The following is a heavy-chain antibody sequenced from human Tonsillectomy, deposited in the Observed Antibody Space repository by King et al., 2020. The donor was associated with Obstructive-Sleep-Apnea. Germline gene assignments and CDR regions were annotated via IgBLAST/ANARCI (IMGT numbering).Heavy chain of an antibody. CDR1: GGTFISYA. CDR2: IIPILGIA. D-gene: IGHD3-10*01. Sequence: QLVQSGAEVKKPGSSVKVSCKASGGTFISYAISWVRQAPGQGLEWMGGIIPILGIANYAQKFQGRVTITADKSTSTAYMELSSLRSEDTAVYYCARGVWFGELEAPYYFDYWGQGTLVTVSS. J-gene: IGHJ4*02. CDR3: ARGVWFGELEAPYYFDY. V-gene: IGHV1-69*10.